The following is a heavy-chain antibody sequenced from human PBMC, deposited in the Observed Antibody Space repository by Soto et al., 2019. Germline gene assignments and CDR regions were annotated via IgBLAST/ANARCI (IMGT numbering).Heavy chain of an antibody. CDR2: ISAYIGNT. D-gene: IGHD2-2*01. Sequence: ASVKVSCKASGGTFSSYAISWVRQAPGQGLEWMGWISAYIGNTNYAQKLQGRLTLTTDTSTSTAYMELRSLRSDDSAVYYCARGSERVVPSAMSGQGWFGPWGQGTLVTVSS. V-gene: IGHV1-18*01. CDR3: ARGSERVVPSAMSGQGWFGP. CDR1: GGTFSSYA. J-gene: IGHJ5*02.